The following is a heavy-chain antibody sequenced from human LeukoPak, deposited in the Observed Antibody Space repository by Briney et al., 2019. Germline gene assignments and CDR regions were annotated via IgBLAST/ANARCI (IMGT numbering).Heavy chain of an antibody. CDR1: GGFFSGNY. CDR3: ARAGITGTTRSQRYYYYGMDV. D-gene: IGHD1-7*01. CDR2: INHNGNT. Sequence: SETLSLTCTVDGGFFSGNYWTWIRQPPGKGLEWIGEINHNGNTNKSPSLKSRVTISVDTSKNQFSLKVISVTAADTAVYYCARAGITGTTRSQRYYYYGMDVWGQGTTVIVSS. J-gene: IGHJ6*02. V-gene: IGHV4-34*01.